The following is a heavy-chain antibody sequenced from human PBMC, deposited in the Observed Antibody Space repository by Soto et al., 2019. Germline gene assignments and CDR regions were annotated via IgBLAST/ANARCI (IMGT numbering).Heavy chain of an antibody. CDR2: ISGSGGST. J-gene: IGHJ4*02. CDR3: AKSLNYDFWSGDYFDY. Sequence: GGSLRLSCAASGFTFSSYAMSWVRQAPGKGLEWVSAISGSGGSTYYADSVKGRFTISRDNSKNSLYLQMNSLRAEDTAVYYCAKSLNYDFWSGDYFDYWGQGTLVTVSS. D-gene: IGHD3-3*01. V-gene: IGHV3-23*01. CDR1: GFTFSSYA.